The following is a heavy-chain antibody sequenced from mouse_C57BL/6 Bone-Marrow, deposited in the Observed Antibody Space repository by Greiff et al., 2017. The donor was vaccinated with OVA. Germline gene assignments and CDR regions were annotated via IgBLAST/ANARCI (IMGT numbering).Heavy chain of an antibody. D-gene: IGHD2-4*01. V-gene: IGHV1-81*01. CDR3: ARGDDYDGLYYYAMDY. Sequence: QVQLQQSGAELARPGASVKLSCKASGYTFTSYGISWVKQRTGQGLEWIGEIYPRSGNTYYNEKFKGKAKLTADKSSSTAYMELRSLTSEDSAVYFCARGDDYDGLYYYAMDYWGQGTSVTVSS. CDR2: IYPRSGNT. J-gene: IGHJ4*01. CDR1: GYTFTSYG.